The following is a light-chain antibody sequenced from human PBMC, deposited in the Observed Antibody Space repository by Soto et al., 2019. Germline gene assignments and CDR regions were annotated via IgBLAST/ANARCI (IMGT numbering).Light chain of an antibody. CDR1: QSVSYYY. J-gene: IGKJ4*01. Sequence: EIVLTQSPGTLSLSPGDRATLSCRASQSVSYYYLAWYQQKPGQAPRLLISGTSSRATGIPDRFSGSGSGTDFSLTINRLEPEDFAVYYCQQYGSSPLTFGGGTKVEIK. CDR2: GTS. V-gene: IGKV3-20*01. CDR3: QQYGSSPLT.